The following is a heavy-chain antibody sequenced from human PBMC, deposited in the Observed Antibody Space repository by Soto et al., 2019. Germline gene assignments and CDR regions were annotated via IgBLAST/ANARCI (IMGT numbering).Heavy chain of an antibody. J-gene: IGHJ5*02. CDR3: ARDGYYGSGLDP. CDR1: GFTFSSYA. V-gene: IGHV3-30-3*01. CDR2: ISYDGSNK. Sequence: GGSLRLSCAASGFTFSSYAMHWVRQAPGKGLEWVAVISYDGSNKYYADSVKGRFTISRDNSKNTLYLQMNSLRAEDTAVYYCARDGYYGSGLDPWGQGTLVTVSS. D-gene: IGHD3-10*01.